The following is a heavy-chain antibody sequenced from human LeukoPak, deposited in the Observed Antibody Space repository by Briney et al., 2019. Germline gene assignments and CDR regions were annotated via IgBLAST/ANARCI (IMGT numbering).Heavy chain of an antibody. D-gene: IGHD6-25*01. CDR2: IYYSGST. CDR1: GGSISSYY. CDR3: ARESGSMRWFDP. Sequence: PSETLSLTCTVSGGSISSYYWSWIRQPPGKGLEWIGYIYYSGSTNYDPSLKSRVTMSVDTSKNQFSLNLSSVTAADTAVYYCARESGSMRWFDPWGQGTLVTVSS. J-gene: IGHJ5*02. V-gene: IGHV4-59*12.